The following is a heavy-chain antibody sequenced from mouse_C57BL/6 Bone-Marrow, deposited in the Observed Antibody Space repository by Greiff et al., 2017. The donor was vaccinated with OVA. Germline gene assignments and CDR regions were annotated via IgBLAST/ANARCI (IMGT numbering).Heavy chain of an antibody. D-gene: IGHD2-4*01. CDR2: IWTGGGT. V-gene: IGHV2-9-1*01. Sequence: QVQLQQSGPGLVAPSQSLSITCTVSGFSLTGYAISWVRQPPGKGLEWLGVIWTGGGTNYNSALKSRLSISKDNSKSQVFLKMNSLQTDDTARYYCARPGDYDPYYFDYWGQGTTLTVSS. J-gene: IGHJ2*01. CDR1: GFSLTGYA. CDR3: ARPGDYDPYYFDY.